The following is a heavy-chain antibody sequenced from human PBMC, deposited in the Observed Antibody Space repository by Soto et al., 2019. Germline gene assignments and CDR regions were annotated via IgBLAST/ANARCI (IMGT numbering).Heavy chain of an antibody. CDR1: VYRFTSYG. D-gene: IGHD6-13*01. CDR3: ARERYDSSWSSAEYLEH. CDR2: ISIYNCNT. Sequence: ASVHVSFKTSVYRFTSYGIHWVRQAPGQGLEWMGWISIYNCNTNYAQKLQGRVTMTTDTFTSTAHMELRSLRSDYTGVYYCARERYDSSWSSAEYLEHWGQGTLVTV. V-gene: IGHV1-18*01. J-gene: IGHJ1*01.